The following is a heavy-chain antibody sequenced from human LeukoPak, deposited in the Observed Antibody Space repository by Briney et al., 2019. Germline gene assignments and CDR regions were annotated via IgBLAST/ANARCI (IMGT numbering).Heavy chain of an antibody. CDR1: GFTVSSYY. CDR2: IYSGGST. J-gene: IGHJ6*03. D-gene: IGHD3-3*01. Sequence: GGSLRLSCVASGFTVSSYYVSWVRQAPGKGLEWVSVIYSGGSTYYADSVEGRFTVSRDNPKNTLYLEMKSLRADDTAVYYCARGWSGYTYRLVGHYYYMDVWGKGTTVTVSS. CDR3: ARGWSGYTYRLVGHYYYMDV. V-gene: IGHV3-53*01.